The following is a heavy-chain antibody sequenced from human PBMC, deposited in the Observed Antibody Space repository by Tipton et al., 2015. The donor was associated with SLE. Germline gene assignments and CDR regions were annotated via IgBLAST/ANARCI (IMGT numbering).Heavy chain of an antibody. CDR2: IHQDGSEK. D-gene: IGHD3-3*01. J-gene: IGHJ6*03. V-gene: IGHV3-7*01. CDR3: ARVGKDDFWTGYYYMDV. Sequence: SLRLSCAASGFTFSRYWMTWVRQAPGKGLEWVANIHQDGSEKNYVDSVKGRFTISRDNAKNSLYLQMNSLRAEDTAVYYCARVGKDDFWTGYYYMDVWGKGTTVTVSS. CDR1: GFTFSRYW.